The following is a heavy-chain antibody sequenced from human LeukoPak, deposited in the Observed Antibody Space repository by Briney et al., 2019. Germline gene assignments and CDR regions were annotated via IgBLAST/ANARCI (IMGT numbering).Heavy chain of an antibody. Sequence: ASVKVSCKASGYTFTSYGITWVRQAPGQGLKWMGWITPYNGKTSYAQKLQGRVTMTTDTSTSTAYMELRSLRSDDTAVYYCGRDYYGSGRANCDYWGQGTLVTVSS. CDR1: GYTFTSYG. V-gene: IGHV1-18*01. D-gene: IGHD3-10*01. J-gene: IGHJ4*02. CDR2: ITPYNGKT. CDR3: GRDYYGSGRANCDY.